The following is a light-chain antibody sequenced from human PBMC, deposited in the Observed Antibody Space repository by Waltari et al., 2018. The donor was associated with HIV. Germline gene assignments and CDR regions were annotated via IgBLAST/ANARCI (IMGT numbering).Light chain of an antibody. V-gene: IGLV2-14*01. CDR2: EVN. CDR1: SSNLGYYAP. CDR3: SSHTTSSTLYV. Sequence: QSALTQPASVSGSPGQSIPIPCPGTSSNLGYYAPVSWYQQHPGKAPKLMIYEVNNRPSGISNRFSGSKSGNTASLTISGLQAEDEADYYCSSHTTSSTLYVFGTGTKVTVL. J-gene: IGLJ1*01.